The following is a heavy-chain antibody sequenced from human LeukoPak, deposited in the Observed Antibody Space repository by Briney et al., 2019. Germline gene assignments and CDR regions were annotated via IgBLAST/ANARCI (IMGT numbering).Heavy chain of an antibody. J-gene: IGHJ6*02. D-gene: IGHD3-3*01. CDR2: IYYSGST. CDR3: ARVGYCDFWSGYYQPYYYYGMDV. CDR1: GGXISSYY. V-gene: IGHV4-59*01. Sequence: SETLSLTCTVSGGXISSYYWSWIRQPPGKGLEWIGYIYYSGSTNYNPSLKSRVTISVDTSKNQFSLKLSSVTAADTAVYYCARVGYCDFWSGYYQPYYYYGMDVWGQGTTVTVSS.